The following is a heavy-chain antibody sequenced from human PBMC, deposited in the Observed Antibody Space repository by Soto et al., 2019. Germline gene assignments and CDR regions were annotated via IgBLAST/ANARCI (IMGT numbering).Heavy chain of an antibody. CDR1: GGSISSGGYS. CDR2: IYHSGST. D-gene: IGHD3-3*01. V-gene: IGHV4-30-2*01. Sequence: SETLSLTCAVSGGSISSGGYSWSWIRQPPGKGLEWIGYIYHSGSTYYNPSLKSRVTISVDRSKNQFSLKLSSVTAADTAVYYCARVALGDFWSGYYFDYWGQGTLVTVSS. J-gene: IGHJ4*02. CDR3: ARVALGDFWSGYYFDY.